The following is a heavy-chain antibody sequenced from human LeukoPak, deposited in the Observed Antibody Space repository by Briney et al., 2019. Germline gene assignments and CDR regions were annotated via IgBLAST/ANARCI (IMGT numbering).Heavy chain of an antibody. CDR1: GYTFTGYY. D-gene: IGHD6-19*01. Sequence: ASVKVSCKASGYTFTGYYMHWVRQAPGQGLEWMGWINPNSGGTNYAQKFQGRVTMSRDTSISTAYMELSRLRSDDTAVYYCARVGEYIAVAGTGDWFDPWGQGTLVTVSS. V-gene: IGHV1-2*02. J-gene: IGHJ5*02. CDR2: INPNSGGT. CDR3: ARVGEYIAVAGTGDWFDP.